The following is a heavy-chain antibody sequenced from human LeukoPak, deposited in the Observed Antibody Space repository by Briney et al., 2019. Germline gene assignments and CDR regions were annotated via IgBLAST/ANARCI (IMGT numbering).Heavy chain of an antibody. D-gene: IGHD3-10*01. CDR3: AKEVWFGELLFHYFDC. Sequence: GGSLRLSCAASGFTFSSYAMSWVRQAPGKGLERVSAISGSGGSTYYADSVKGRFTISRDNSKNTLYLQMNSLRAEDTAVYYCAKEVWFGELLFHYFDCWGQGTLVTVSS. J-gene: IGHJ4*02. V-gene: IGHV3-23*01. CDR1: GFTFSSYA. CDR2: ISGSGGST.